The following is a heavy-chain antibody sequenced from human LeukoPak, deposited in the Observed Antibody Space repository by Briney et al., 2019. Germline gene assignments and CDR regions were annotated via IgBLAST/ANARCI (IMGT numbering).Heavy chain of an antibody. J-gene: IGHJ6*03. CDR1: GFTFSNYW. CDR2: IKQDGSEK. Sequence: GGSLRLSCAASGFTFSNYWMHWVRQAPGKGLEWVANIKQDGSEKYYVDSVKGRFTISRDNAENSLYLQMNSLRAEDTAVYYCARPDSSGYYSDYYYMDVWGKGTTVTVSS. V-gene: IGHV3-7*01. CDR3: ARPDSSGYYSDYYYMDV. D-gene: IGHD3-22*01.